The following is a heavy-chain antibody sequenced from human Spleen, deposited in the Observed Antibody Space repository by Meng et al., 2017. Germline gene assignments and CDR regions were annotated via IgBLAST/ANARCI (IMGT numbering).Heavy chain of an antibody. CDR1: GYSFTNYW. CDR2: IYGVDSDT. CDR3: ARGHGAMAGIDY. D-gene: IGHD6-19*01. J-gene: IGHJ4*02. V-gene: IGHV5-51*01. Sequence: GESLKISCKGSGYSFTNYWIGWVRQMPGKGLEWMGIIYGVDSDTRYSPSFQGQVTISVDKSIRTAYLQWNRLKVSDTAMYYCARGHGAMAGIDYWGQGTLVTGLL.